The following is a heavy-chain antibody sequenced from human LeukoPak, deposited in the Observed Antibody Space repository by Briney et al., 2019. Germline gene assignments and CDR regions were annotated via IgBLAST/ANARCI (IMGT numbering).Heavy chain of an antibody. CDR2: INHSGST. Sequence: PSETLSLTCAVYGGSFSGYYWSWIRQPPGKGLEWIGEINHSGSTNYNPSLKSRVTISVDTSKNQFSLELSPVTAADTAVYYCARGRKQLVPSVYYYYYGMDVWGQGTTVTVSS. CDR1: GGSFSGYY. J-gene: IGHJ6*02. CDR3: ARGRKQLVPSVYYYYYGMDV. D-gene: IGHD6-6*01. V-gene: IGHV4-34*01.